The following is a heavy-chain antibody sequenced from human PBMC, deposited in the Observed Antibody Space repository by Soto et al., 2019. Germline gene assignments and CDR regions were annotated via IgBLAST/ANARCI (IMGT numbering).Heavy chain of an antibody. V-gene: IGHV3-23*01. CDR3: AKGDVDSSCNYFDY. Sequence: ELQLLESGGGLVQLGGSLRLSCAASGFTISSYAMSWARQAPGKGLEWVSAISGSGGSTYYADSVKGRFTISRDNSKNTLYLQMNSLRAEDTAVYYCAKGDVDSSCNYFDYWGQGTLVTVSS. J-gene: IGHJ4*02. CDR2: ISGSGGST. CDR1: GFTISSYA. D-gene: IGHD6-13*01.